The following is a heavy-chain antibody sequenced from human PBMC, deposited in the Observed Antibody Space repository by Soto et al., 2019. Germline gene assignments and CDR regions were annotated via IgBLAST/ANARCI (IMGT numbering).Heavy chain of an antibody. J-gene: IGHJ4*02. CDR2: ISGTSTYI. D-gene: IGHD1-1*01. V-gene: IGHV3-21*01. Sequence: EVQLVESGGGLVKPGGSLRLSCAASGFTFSSYSMSWVRQAPGKGLEWVSSISGTSTYIYYADSVRGRFTISRDNAKNSLYLQMNSLRAEDTAVYYCARGAPTGTLDYFDDWGQGTLVTVSS. CDR1: GFTFSSYS. CDR3: ARGAPTGTLDYFDD.